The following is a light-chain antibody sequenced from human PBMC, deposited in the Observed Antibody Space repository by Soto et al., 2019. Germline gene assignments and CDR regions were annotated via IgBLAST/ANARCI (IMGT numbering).Light chain of an antibody. CDR1: QSISRY. CDR3: QQSYTTPRT. J-gene: IGKJ2*01. CDR2: AAS. V-gene: IGKV1-39*01. Sequence: DIQMTQSPSSLSASVGDRVTITCRASQSISRYLNWYQHKPGRAPKVLISAASSLQREVPSRFSGSRSGTDFTPTLTSLQPEDFATYYCQQSYTTPRTFGQGTRLEIK.